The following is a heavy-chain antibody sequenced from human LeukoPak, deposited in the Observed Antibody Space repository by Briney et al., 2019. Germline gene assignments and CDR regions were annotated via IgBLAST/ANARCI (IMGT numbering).Heavy chain of an antibody. D-gene: IGHD5-24*01. Sequence: SETLSLTCTVSGGSISSYYWSWIRQPPGKGLEWIGEINHSGSTNYNPSLKSRVTISVDTSKNQFSLKLSSVTAADTAVYYCARVEMATILSPDFDIWGQGTMVTVSS. J-gene: IGHJ3*02. CDR1: GGSISSYY. CDR3: ARVEMATILSPDFDI. CDR2: INHSGST. V-gene: IGHV4-34*01.